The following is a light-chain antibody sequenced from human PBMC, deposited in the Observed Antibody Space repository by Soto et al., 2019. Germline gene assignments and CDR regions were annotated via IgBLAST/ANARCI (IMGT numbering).Light chain of an antibody. J-gene: IGLJ1*01. Sequence: QSVLTQPPSVSGSPGQSVAISCTGTGSDIGTYNRVSWYQQPPGTAPKLMIYDVSDRPSGVPDRFSGSKSGNTASLTISGLQAEDEADYYCSSYTSSSTYVLGTGTKLTVL. V-gene: IGLV2-18*02. CDR1: GSDIGTYNR. CDR3: SSYTSSSTYV. CDR2: DVS.